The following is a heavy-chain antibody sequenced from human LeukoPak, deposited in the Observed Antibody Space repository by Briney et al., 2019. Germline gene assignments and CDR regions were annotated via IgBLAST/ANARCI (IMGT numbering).Heavy chain of an antibody. CDR2: IIPIFGIA. V-gene: IGHV1-69*04. D-gene: IGHD2-15*01. Sequence: SVKVSCKASGGTFSSYAISWVRQAPGQGLEWMGRIIPIFGIANYAQKFQGRVTITADKSTSTAYMELSSLRSEDTAVYYCARDRGVVVVAAGYHFDYWGQGTLVTVSS. CDR3: ARDRGVVVVAAGYHFDY. CDR1: GGTFSSYA. J-gene: IGHJ4*02.